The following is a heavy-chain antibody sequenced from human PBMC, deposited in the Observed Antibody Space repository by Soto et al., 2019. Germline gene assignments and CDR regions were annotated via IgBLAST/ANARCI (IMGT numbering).Heavy chain of an antibody. J-gene: IGHJ4*02. D-gene: IGHD6-6*01. Sequence: SETLSHTCAVYGGSFSGYYWSWIRQPPGKGLEWIGEINHSGSTNYNPSLKSRVTISVDTSKNQFSLKLSSVTAADTAVYYCAGGIAARPLGYWGQGTLVTVSS. CDR3: AGGIAARPLGY. V-gene: IGHV4-34*01. CDR1: GGSFSGYY. CDR2: INHSGST.